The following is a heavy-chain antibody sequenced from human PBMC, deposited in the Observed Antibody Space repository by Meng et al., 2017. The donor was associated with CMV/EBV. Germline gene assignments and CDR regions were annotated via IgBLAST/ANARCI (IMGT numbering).Heavy chain of an antibody. V-gene: IGHV3-21*01. CDR1: GFTFSSYS. Sequence: DSLKISCAASGFTFSSYSMNWVRQAPGKGLEWVSSISSSSSYIYYADSVKGRFTISRDNAKNSLYLQMNSLRAEDTAVYYCARNEGSSLGYWGQGTLVTVSS. D-gene: IGHD1-26*01. J-gene: IGHJ4*02. CDR3: ARNEGSSLGY. CDR2: ISSSSSYI.